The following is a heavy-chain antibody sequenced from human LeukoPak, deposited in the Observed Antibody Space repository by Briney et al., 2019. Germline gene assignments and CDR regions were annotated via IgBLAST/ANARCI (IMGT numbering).Heavy chain of an antibody. CDR1: GGSISGSNW. CDR3: ARITAAGTLDDAFDI. V-gene: IGHV4-4*02. Sequence: SGTLSLTCAVSGGSISGSNWWSWVRQPPGKGLERIGEIDHSGSTNYNPSLKSRVTVSVDKSKNQFSLNLSSVTAADTAVYYCARITAAGTLDDAFDIWGQGTMVTVSS. J-gene: IGHJ3*02. D-gene: IGHD6-13*01. CDR2: IDHSGST.